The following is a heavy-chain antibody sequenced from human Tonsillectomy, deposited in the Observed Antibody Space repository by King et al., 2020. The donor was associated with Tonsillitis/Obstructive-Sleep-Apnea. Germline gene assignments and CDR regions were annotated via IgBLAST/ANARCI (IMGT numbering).Heavy chain of an antibody. J-gene: IGHJ6*03. V-gene: IGHV4-39*01. CDR1: GGSISDSGYY. CDR3: TRQDALSHYYMDV. CDR2: IYYSGRT. D-gene: IGHD2-8*01. Sequence: QLQESGPGLMKPSETLSLTCTVSGGSISDSGYYWAWIRQPPGKRLEWIGSIYYSGRTYHNPSLKSRVTVSVGTSKNQFSLRLTSVTAADTAVYYCTRQDALSHYYMDVWGKGTTVTVSS.